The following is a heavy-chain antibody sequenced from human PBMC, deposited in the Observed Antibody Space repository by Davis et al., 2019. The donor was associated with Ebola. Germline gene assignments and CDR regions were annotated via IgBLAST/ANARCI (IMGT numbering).Heavy chain of an antibody. CDR3: ATHVGDYNSDSSGYFGDY. J-gene: IGHJ4*02. Sequence: PGGSLRLSCKGSGYTFTNHWIGWVRQMPGKGLEWMGIIYPDDSDTRYSPSFQGQVTISADKSINTAYLQWSSLKASDTAMYYCATHVGDYNSDSSGYFGDYWGQGTLVTVSS. CDR1: GYTFTNHW. V-gene: IGHV5-51*01. CDR2: IYPDDSDT. D-gene: IGHD3-22*01.